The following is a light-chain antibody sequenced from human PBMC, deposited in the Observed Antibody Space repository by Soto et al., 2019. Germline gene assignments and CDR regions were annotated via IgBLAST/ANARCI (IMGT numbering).Light chain of an antibody. CDR1: SSDVGGYNY. J-gene: IGLJ7*01. CDR3: NSYGGSNNWV. Sequence: QSALTQPPSASGSPGQSVAISCTGTSSDVGGYNYVSWYQQHPGKAPKLMIYEVTKRPSGVPDRFSGSKSGNTASLTVSGRQAEDEADYYCNSYGGSNNWVFGGGTQLTVL. CDR2: EVT. V-gene: IGLV2-8*01.